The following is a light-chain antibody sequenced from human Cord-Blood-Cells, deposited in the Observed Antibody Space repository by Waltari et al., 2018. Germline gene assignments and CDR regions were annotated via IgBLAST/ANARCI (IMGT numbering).Light chain of an antibody. V-gene: IGLV3-19*01. J-gene: IGLJ2*01. CDR2: GKN. CDR1: SLRSYY. CDR3: NSRDSSGNHVV. Sequence: SSELTQDPAVSVALGQTVRITCQGDSLRSYYASWYQQKPGQAPVLVIYGKNNRPSGIADRFSGSSSGNTASLTITGAQAEDEADYYCNSRDSSGNHVVFGGWTKLTVL.